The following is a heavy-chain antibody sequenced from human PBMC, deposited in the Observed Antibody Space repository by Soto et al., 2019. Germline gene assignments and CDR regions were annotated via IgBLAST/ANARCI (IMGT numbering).Heavy chain of an antibody. J-gene: IGHJ6*02. CDR2: IDPSDSYT. CDR3: ASLPIAARPYYCYYGREV. D-gene: IGHD6-6*01. CDR1: GYSFTSYW. Sequence: GESLKISCKGSGYSFTSYWISWVRQMPGKGLEWMGRIDPSDSYTNYSPSFQGHVTISADKSISTAYLQWSSLKASDTAMYYCASLPIAARPYYCYYGREVWGQGTTVTVSS. V-gene: IGHV5-10-1*01.